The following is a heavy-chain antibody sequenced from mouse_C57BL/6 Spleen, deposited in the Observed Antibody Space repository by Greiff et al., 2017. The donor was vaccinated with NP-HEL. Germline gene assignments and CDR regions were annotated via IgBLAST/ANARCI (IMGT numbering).Heavy chain of an antibody. CDR2: INPNNGGT. D-gene: IGHD2-3*01. Sequence: EVQLQQSGPELVKPGASVKISCKASGYTFTDYYMNWVKQSHGKSLEWIGDINPNNGGTSYNQKFKGKATLTVDKSSSTAYMELRSLTSEDSAVYYCARGFYDGYEGAMDYWGQGTSVTVSS. V-gene: IGHV1-26*01. J-gene: IGHJ4*01. CDR1: GYTFTDYY. CDR3: ARGFYDGYEGAMDY.